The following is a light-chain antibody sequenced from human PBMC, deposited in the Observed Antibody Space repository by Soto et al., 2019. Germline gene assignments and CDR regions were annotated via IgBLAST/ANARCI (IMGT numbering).Light chain of an antibody. Sequence: IEMSHSPCSLSSSVGDRYTITSRASQGIGNDLGWYQQKPGKAPKLLIFAASSLQAGVPSRFSGSRSDTDFTLTISSLQHEDFATYYCLQDYSYPQTFGQGTKVDIK. CDR1: QGIGND. V-gene: IGKV1-6*01. CDR2: AAS. J-gene: IGKJ1*01. CDR3: LQDYSYPQT.